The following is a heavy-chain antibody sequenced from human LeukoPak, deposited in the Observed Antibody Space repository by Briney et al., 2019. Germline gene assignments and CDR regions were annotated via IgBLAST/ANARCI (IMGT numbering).Heavy chain of an antibody. Sequence: ASVNASCKASGYTFTSYYMHWVRQASGQGLEWMGIINHSGGSTRYAQKFQGRVTMTRDTSTSTVYMELSSLRSEDTAVYYCARDSISGSYYFDYWGQGTLVTVSS. J-gene: IGHJ4*02. D-gene: IGHD1-26*01. CDR1: GYTFTSYY. CDR3: ARDSISGSYYFDY. CDR2: INHSGGST. V-gene: IGHV1-46*01.